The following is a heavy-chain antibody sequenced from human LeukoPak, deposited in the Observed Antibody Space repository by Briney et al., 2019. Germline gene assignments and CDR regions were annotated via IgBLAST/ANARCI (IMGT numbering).Heavy chain of an antibody. D-gene: IGHD3-22*01. V-gene: IGHV3-21*01. J-gene: IGHJ4*02. CDR2: ISSSSSYI. CDR1: GFTFSSYS. CDR3: ARDRHYDSSGYYLSPPDY. Sequence: GGSLRLSCAASGFTFSSYSMNWVRQAPGKGLEWVSSISSSSSYIYYADSVKGRFTISRDNAKNSLNLQMNSLRAEDTAVYYCARDRHYDSSGYYLSPPDYWGQGTLVTVSS.